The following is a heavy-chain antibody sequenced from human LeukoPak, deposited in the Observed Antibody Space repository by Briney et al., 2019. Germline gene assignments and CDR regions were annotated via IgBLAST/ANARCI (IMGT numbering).Heavy chain of an antibody. CDR2: ISYDGSNK. CDR3: ARAIDYGYNGMDV. J-gene: IGHJ6*02. D-gene: IGHD4/OR15-4a*01. Sequence: GGSLRLSCAASGFTFSFYAMHWVRQAPGKGLEWVAVISYDGSNKYYADSVKGRITISRGNSKNTLFLQMNSLRAEDTAVYYCARAIDYGYNGMDVWGQGTTVTVSS. V-gene: IGHV3-30-3*01. CDR1: GFTFSFYA.